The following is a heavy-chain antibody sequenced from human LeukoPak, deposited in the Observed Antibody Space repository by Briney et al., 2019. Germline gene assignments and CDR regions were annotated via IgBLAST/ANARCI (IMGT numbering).Heavy chain of an antibody. CDR1: GYTFTSYG. CDR2: ISAYNGNT. CDR3: AKWGYYYDSSGYSDY. J-gene: IGHJ4*02. V-gene: IGHV1-18*01. D-gene: IGHD3-22*01. Sequence: ASVKVSCKASGYTFTSYGISWVRQAPGQGLEWMGWISAYNGNTNYAQKLQGRVTMTTDTSTSTAYMELRSLRAEDTAVYYCAKWGYYYDSSGYSDYWGQGTLVTVSS.